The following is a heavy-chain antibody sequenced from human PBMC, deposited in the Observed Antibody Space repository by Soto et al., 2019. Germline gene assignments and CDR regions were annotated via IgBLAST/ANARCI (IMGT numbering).Heavy chain of an antibody. V-gene: IGHV4-39*01. CDR2: IYYSGST. CDR3: ARRGSSSWYGY. Sequence: QLQLQESGPGLVKPSETLSLTCTVSGGSISSSSYYWGWIRQPPGKGLEWIGSIYYSGSTYYNPSPQSRGTITLNTAKDQFPLKVSSGNDPEQGVYYCARRGSSSWYGYWGQGTLVTVSS. D-gene: IGHD6-13*01. J-gene: IGHJ4*02. CDR1: GGSISSSSYY.